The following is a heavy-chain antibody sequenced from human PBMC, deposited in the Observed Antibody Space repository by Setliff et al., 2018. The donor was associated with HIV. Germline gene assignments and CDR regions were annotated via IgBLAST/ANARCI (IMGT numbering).Heavy chain of an antibody. CDR1: GYSFTNYD. J-gene: IGHJ6*03. CDR2: MNTNTGNT. Sequence: ASVKVSCKASGYSFTNYDINWVRQATGQGLEWMGWMNTNTGNTGYAQKFQGRVTLTRNTSIGTAYMEVSSLGSDDTAVYYCVRVTADRTNYYYYMDVWDKGTTVTVSS. V-gene: IGHV1-8*02. CDR3: VRVTADRTNYYYYMDV. D-gene: IGHD4-17*01.